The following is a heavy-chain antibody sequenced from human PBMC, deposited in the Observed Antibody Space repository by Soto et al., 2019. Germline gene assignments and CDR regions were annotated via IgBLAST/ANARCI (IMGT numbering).Heavy chain of an antibody. J-gene: IGHJ4*02. D-gene: IGHD2-15*01. CDR1: GGSISSYY. CDR3: ARGYCSGGSCYKPIDY. Sequence: SETLSLTCTVSGGSISSYYCSWIRQPPGKGLEWIGYIYYSGSTNYNPSLKSRVTISVDTSKNQFSLKLSSVTAADTAVYYCARGYCSGGSCYKPIDYWGQGTLVTVSS. CDR2: IYYSGST. V-gene: IGHV4-59*01.